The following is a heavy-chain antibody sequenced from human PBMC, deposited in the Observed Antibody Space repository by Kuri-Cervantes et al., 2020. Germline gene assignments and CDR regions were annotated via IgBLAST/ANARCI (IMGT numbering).Heavy chain of an antibody. CDR2: INPSGGST. CDR3: AKASGGATLYWFDP. V-gene: IGHV1-46*01. CDR1: GYTFTSYY. Sequence: ASVKVSCKASGYTFTSYYMHWVRQAPGQGLEWMGIINPSGGSTSYAQKFQGRVTMTRDTSTSTVYMELSSLRAEDTALYYCAKASGGATLYWFDPWGQGTLVTVSS. J-gene: IGHJ5*02. D-gene: IGHD1-26*01.